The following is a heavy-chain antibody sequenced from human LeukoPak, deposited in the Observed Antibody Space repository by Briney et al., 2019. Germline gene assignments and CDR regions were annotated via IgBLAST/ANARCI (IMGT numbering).Heavy chain of an antibody. Sequence: GASVKVSCKASGGTFSSYAISWVRQAPGQGLEWMGGIIPIFGTANYAQKFQGRVTITADESTSTAYMELSSLRSEDTAVYYCARQNTLTGDAFDIWGQGTMVTVSS. CDR2: IIPIFGTA. CDR3: ARQNTLTGDAFDI. D-gene: IGHD3-10*01. V-gene: IGHV1-69*13. CDR1: GGTFSSYA. J-gene: IGHJ3*02.